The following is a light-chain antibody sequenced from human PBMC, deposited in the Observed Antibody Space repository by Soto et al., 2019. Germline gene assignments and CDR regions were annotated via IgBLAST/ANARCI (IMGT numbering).Light chain of an antibody. Sequence: ALAQPPSASGSPGQSVTISCTGTSSDVGGYDYVSWYQQHPGKAPKLMIYEVTIRPSGVSDRFSGSKSGNTASLTVSGLQAEDEADYYCSSYTGGNPSYVFGTGTKV. V-gene: IGLV2-8*01. J-gene: IGLJ1*01. CDR1: SSDVGGYDY. CDR3: SSYTGGNPSYV. CDR2: EVT.